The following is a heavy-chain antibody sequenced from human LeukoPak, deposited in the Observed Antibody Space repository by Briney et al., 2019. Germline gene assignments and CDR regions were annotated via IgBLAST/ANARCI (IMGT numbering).Heavy chain of an antibody. J-gene: IGHJ3*02. CDR3: ARDANIHYGRDWYDAFDI. CDR2: IRGDVGLG. D-gene: IGHD4-23*01. Sequence: GRSLTLSCTASGFTFSAYWMIWLRQAPGMGLEWLANIRGDVGLGYSGDFVGGRFTVCRNNARQSLYLHMNNLRDDDTAVYFCARDANIHYGRDWYDAFDIWGQGTTVTVSS. V-gene: IGHV3-7*01. CDR1: GFTFSAYW.